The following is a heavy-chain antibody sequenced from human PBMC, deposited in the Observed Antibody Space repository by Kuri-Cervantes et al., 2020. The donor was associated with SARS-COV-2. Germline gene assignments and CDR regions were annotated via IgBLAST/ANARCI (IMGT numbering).Heavy chain of an antibody. V-gene: IGHV4-39*07. CDR1: GGSISSSSYY. Sequence: SETLSLTCTVSGGSISSSSYYWGWIRQPPGKGLEWIGSIYYSGSTYYNPSLKSRVTISVDTSKNQLSLKLSSVTAADTAVYYCASQAAKYCSSTSCYTGGFDYWGQGTLVTVSS. CDR3: ASQAAKYCSSTSCYTGGFDY. J-gene: IGHJ4*02. CDR2: IYYSGST. D-gene: IGHD2-2*02.